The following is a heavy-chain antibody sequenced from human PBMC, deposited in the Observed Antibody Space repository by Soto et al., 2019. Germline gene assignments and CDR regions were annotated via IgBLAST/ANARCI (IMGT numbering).Heavy chain of an antibody. Sequence: QVQLVESGGGVVQPGRSLRLSCAASGFTFSSYAMHWVRQAPGKGLEWVAVISYDGSNKYYADSVKGRFTISRDNSKNTLYLQMNSLRAEDTAVDYCAREAWVVVIRWFDPWGQGTLVTVSS. V-gene: IGHV3-30-3*01. D-gene: IGHD3-22*01. J-gene: IGHJ5*02. CDR3: AREAWVVVIRWFDP. CDR2: ISYDGSNK. CDR1: GFTFSSYA.